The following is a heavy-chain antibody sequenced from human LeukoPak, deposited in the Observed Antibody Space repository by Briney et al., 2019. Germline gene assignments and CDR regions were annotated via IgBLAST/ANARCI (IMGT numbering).Heavy chain of an antibody. D-gene: IGHD5-12*01. CDR2: IKSKTDGGTT. CDR3: TTGPYSAYDFGQPY. J-gene: IGHJ4*02. Sequence: PGGSLRLSSAASGFTFSNAWMSGVRQAPGKGLEWVGRIKSKTDGGTTDYAAPVKCRFTISRDDSKNTLYLQMNSLKTEDTAVYYCTTGPYSAYDFGQPYCGQAPLTIVS. V-gene: IGHV3-15*01. CDR1: GFTFSNAW.